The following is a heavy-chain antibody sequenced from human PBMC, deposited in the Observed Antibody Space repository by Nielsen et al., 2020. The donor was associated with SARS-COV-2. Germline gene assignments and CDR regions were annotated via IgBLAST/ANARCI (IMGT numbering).Heavy chain of an antibody. Sequence: GESLKISCKGSGFTFSHYWISWLRQMPGKGLEWMGRIDTSDSYTDYRPSFQGHVTISADTSGSTAYLQLSSLKASDTAMYYCARHQRPSSGYNPDDAFDFWGQGTLVTVSS. V-gene: IGHV5-10-1*01. D-gene: IGHD3-22*01. CDR1: GFTFSHYW. CDR2: IDTSDSYT. CDR3: ARHQRPSSGYNPDDAFDF. J-gene: IGHJ3*01.